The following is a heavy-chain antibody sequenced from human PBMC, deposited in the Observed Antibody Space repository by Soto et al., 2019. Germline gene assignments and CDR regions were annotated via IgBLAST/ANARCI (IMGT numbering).Heavy chain of an antibody. J-gene: IGHJ3*01. D-gene: IGHD3-22*01. CDR3: SKAMIGSYDSDAFDV. Sequence: GGSLRLSCAASGFSFSRYGIYWVRQAPGKGLEWVAVISYDESTTFYADSVKGRFTISRDNSKNTLFLQMNSLRPEDTAVYYCSKAMIGSYDSDAFDVWGQGTMVTVSS. V-gene: IGHV3-30*18. CDR1: GFSFSRYG. CDR2: ISYDESTT.